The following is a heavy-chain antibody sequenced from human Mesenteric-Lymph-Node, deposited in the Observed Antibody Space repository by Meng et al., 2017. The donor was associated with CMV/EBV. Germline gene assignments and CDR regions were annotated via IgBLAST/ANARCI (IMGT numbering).Heavy chain of an antibody. D-gene: IGHD2-15*01. J-gene: IGHJ4*02. CDR1: YIFTSCG. V-gene: IGHV1-18*04. CDR3: ALGGYCSGGSCYSDFDY. Sequence: YIFTSCGISWVRQAPGQGLEWMGWISSYNGNTNYAQKFQSRVTMTTDTSTRTAYKELRSLRSDDTAVYYCALGGYCSGGSCYSDFDYWGQGTLVTVSS. CDR2: ISSYNGNT.